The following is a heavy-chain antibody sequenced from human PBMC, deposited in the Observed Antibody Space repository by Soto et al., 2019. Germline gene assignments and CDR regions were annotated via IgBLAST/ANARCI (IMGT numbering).Heavy chain of an antibody. V-gene: IGHV1-46*01. CDR2: INPSGGST. CDR1: GYTFTSYY. J-gene: IGHJ6*02. D-gene: IGHD2-15*01. Sequence: ASVKVSCKASGYTFTSYYMHWVRQAPGQGLEWMGIINPSGGSTSYAQKFQGRVTMTRDTSTSTVYMELSSLRSEDTAVYYCARSEDCSGGSCPRSGYYGMDIWGQGTTVTSP. CDR3: ARSEDCSGGSCPRSGYYGMDI.